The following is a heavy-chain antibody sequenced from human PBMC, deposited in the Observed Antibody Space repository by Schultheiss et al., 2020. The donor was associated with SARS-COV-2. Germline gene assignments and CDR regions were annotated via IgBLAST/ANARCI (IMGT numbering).Heavy chain of an antibody. V-gene: IGHV3-23*03. CDR2: IYSGGST. CDR3: AKGQQSYCSSTSCYKGYYYYYGMDV. CDR1: GFTFSSNA. D-gene: IGHD2-2*02. Sequence: GESLKISCAASGFTFSSNAMSWVRQAPGKGLEWVSVIYSGGSTYYADSVKGRFTISRDNSKNTLYLQMNSLRAEDTAVYYCAKGQQSYCSSTSCYKGYYYYYGMDVWGQGTTVTVSS. J-gene: IGHJ6*02.